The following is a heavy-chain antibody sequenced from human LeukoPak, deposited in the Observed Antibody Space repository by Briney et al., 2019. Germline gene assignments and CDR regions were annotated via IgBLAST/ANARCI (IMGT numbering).Heavy chain of an antibody. Sequence: PGESLKISCQTSGYTFTTYFIGWVRQMPGKGLEWMGIIYPGDSDTRYSPSFQGQVTISVDKSINTAYLQWSSLKASDTAMNYCARPIAAAGTDFGYWGQGTLVTVSS. CDR1: GYTFTTYF. CDR2: IYPGDSDT. V-gene: IGHV5-51*01. D-gene: IGHD6-13*01. CDR3: ARPIAAAGTDFGY. J-gene: IGHJ4*02.